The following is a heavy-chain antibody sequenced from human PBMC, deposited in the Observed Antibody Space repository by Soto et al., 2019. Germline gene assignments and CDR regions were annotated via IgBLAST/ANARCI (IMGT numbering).Heavy chain of an antibody. Sequence: GSLRLSCASSGFTFSTYAMSWVRQAPGKGLEWVSGISGSGDSTYYADSVKGRFTISRDNSKNTLYLQMNSLRVEDTAVYYCAKDRPQGPVTSLFASWGQGTLVTVSP. CDR2: ISGSGDST. CDR3: AKDRPQGPVTSLFAS. V-gene: IGHV3-23*01. J-gene: IGHJ4*02. CDR1: GFTFSTYA. D-gene: IGHD4-17*01.